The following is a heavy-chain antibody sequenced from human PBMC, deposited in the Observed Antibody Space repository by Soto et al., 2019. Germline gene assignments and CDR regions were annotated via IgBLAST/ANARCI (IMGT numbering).Heavy chain of an antibody. V-gene: IGHV3-23*01. D-gene: IGHD6-19*01. CDR1: GFIFSSYA. CDR2: ISGSGTTA. J-gene: IGHJ3*02. CDR3: AKTTDGWFSAFEI. Sequence: EVQLLESGGGLVQPGGSLRLSCAASGFIFSSYAMSWVRQAPGKGLEWVSAISGSGTTAYYADSVKGRFTFSRDNSKKTMYLXXXSLRAEDTAVYYCAKTTDGWFSAFEIWGQGTMVTVSS.